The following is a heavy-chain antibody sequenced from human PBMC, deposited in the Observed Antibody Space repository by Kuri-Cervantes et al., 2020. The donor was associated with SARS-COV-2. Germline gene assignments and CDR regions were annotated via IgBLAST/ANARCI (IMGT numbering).Heavy chain of an antibody. CDR3: ARADIVVVVAAGGAFDI. CDR2: INPSGGST. D-gene: IGHD2-15*01. CDR1: GYTFTSYY. Sequence: ASVKVSCKASGYTFTSYYMHWGRQAPGQGPEWMGIINPSGGSTSYAQKFQGRVTMTRDTSTSTVYMELSSLRSEDTAAYYCARADIVVVVAAGGAFDIWGQGTMITVSS. V-gene: IGHV1-46*01. J-gene: IGHJ3*02.